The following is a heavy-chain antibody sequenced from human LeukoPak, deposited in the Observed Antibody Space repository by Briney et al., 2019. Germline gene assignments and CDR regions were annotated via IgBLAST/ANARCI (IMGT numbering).Heavy chain of an antibody. J-gene: IGHJ3*02. CDR1: GFTFSSYD. Sequence: GGSLRLSCAACGFTFSSYDMNWVRQAPGKGLEWVSVIYSGGSTYYADSVKGRFTISRDNSKNTLYLQMNSLRAEDTAVYYCVVSCSSTSCYSGDAFDIWGQGTMVTVSS. CDR3: VVSCSSTSCYSGDAFDI. V-gene: IGHV3-66*02. D-gene: IGHD2-2*02. CDR2: IYSGGST.